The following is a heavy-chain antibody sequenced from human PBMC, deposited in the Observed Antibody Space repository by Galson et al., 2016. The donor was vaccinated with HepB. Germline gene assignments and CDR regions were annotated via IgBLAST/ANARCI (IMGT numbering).Heavy chain of an antibody. V-gene: IGHV1-2*02. CDR2: INPNSGDT. Sequence: SVKVSCKASGYIFTAYYIHWVRQAPGQGLEWMGWINPNSGDTNYAQKFQGRVTMTRDTSIRTAYLALGSMRSDDRAVYYCARSLAVRGGFDFWGQGTMVTVSS. CDR3: ARSLAVRGGFDF. CDR1: GYIFTAYY. J-gene: IGHJ3*01. D-gene: IGHD6-6*01.